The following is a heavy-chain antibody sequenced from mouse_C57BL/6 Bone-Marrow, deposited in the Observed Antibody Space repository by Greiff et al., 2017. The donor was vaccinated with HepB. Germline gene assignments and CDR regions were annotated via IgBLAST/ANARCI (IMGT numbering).Heavy chain of an antibody. J-gene: IGHJ4*01. CDR2: ISSGGSRT. Sequence: DVMLVQSGGGLVQPGGSRKLSCAASGFTFSSFGMHWVRQAPEKGLEWVAYISSGGSRTYYADTVKGRFTISRDTPKNTLVLQMISLRSEDTAMYDCAENGDDEGYGMDYWGQGTSVTVSS. D-gene: IGHD2-2*01. V-gene: IGHV5-17*02. CDR1: GFTFSSFG. CDR3: AENGDDEGYGMDY.